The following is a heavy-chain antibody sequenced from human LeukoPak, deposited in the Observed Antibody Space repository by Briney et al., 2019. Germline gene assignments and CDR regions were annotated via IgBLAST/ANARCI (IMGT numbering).Heavy chain of an antibody. Sequence: ASVKVSCKASGYTFTGYYIHWVRQAPGQGLEWMGWINPNSGDTNYAQKFQGRVTMTRDTSISTAYMELSRLRSDDTAVYYCARAEVRYWNQGGKNWFDPWGQGTLVTVSS. D-gene: IGHD1-1*01. J-gene: IGHJ5*02. CDR1: GYTFTGYY. CDR2: INPNSGDT. CDR3: ARAEVRYWNQGGKNWFDP. V-gene: IGHV1-2*02.